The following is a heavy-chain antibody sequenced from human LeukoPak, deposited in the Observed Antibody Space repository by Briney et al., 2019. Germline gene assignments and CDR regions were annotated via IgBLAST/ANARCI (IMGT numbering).Heavy chain of an antibody. CDR1: GGSISSYY. CDR2: IYTSGST. Sequence: SETLSLTCTVSGGSISSYYWSWIRQPAGKGLEWIGRIYTSGSTNYNPSLKSRVTMSVDTSKNQFSLKLSSVTAADTAVYYCARGAALWFGELHFDYWGQGTLVTVSS. V-gene: IGHV4-4*07. CDR3: ARGAALWFGELHFDY. D-gene: IGHD3-10*01. J-gene: IGHJ4*02.